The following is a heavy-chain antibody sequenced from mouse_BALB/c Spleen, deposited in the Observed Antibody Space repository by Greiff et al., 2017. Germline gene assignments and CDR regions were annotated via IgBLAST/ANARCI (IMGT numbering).Heavy chain of an antibody. Sequence: DVMLVESGGGLVKPGGSLKLSCAASGFTFSSYAMSWVRQTPEKRLEWVASISSGGSTYYPDSVKGRFTISRDNARNILYLQMSSLRSEDTAMYYCARGDGYYGYFDYWGQGTTLTVSS. D-gene: IGHD2-3*01. CDR3: ARGDGYYGYFDY. V-gene: IGHV5-6-5*01. CDR2: ISSGGST. J-gene: IGHJ2*01. CDR1: GFTFSSYA.